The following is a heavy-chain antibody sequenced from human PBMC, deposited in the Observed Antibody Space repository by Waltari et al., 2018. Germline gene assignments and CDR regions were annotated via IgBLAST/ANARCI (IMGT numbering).Heavy chain of an antibody. CDR3: ATYIGASVGTAAFDV. D-gene: IGHD5-12*01. CDR2: ISYAGTT. Sequence: QLQLQESGPGPVKPSETLSLTCSVSGGSIDTPYHYWSWIRQPPGQGLEWIGTISYAGTTYTNPSLRSRLTMSRDTSKNQLSLTLGSTTAADTAVYYCATYIGASVGTAAFDVWGQGTMVTVSS. V-gene: IGHV4-39*01. J-gene: IGHJ3*01. CDR1: GGSIDTPYHY.